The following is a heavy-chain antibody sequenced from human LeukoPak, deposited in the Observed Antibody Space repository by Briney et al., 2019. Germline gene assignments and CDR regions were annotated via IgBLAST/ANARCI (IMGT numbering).Heavy chain of an antibody. CDR2: ITSSGPTA. CDR1: GFTFSNYE. D-gene: IGHD2-15*01. V-gene: IGHV3-48*03. CDR3: ARLGFCSDGSCYSLDY. Sequence: GGSLRLSCAASGFTFSNYEMNWVRQAPGMGLEWVSYITSSGPTAYYADSVKGRFNISRDNAQNSLFPQMNNLTAEDTAIYYCARLGFCSDGSCYSLDYWGQGILVTVSS. J-gene: IGHJ4*02.